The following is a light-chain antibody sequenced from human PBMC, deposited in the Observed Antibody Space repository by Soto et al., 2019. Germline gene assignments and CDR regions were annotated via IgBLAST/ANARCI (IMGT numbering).Light chain of an antibody. V-gene: IGLV2-14*01. CDR1: SSDVGGYNY. Sequence: QSALPQPASVSGSPGQSTTISCTGTSSDVGGYNYVSWYQQHPGKAPKLMIYDVSNRPSGVSNRFSGSKSGNTASLTISGLQAEDEADYYCSSYTSSTNYVFGTGTKVTVL. J-gene: IGLJ1*01. CDR2: DVS. CDR3: SSYTSSTNYV.